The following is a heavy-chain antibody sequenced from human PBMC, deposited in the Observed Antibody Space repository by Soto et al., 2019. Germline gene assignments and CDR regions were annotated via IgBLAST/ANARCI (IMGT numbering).Heavy chain of an antibody. D-gene: IGHD3-22*01. CDR2: TSFDERYK. V-gene: IGHV3-30*04. J-gene: IGHJ4*02. CDR1: GFTFTGYA. Sequence: QVQLVESGRGVVQPGRSLRLSCEASGFTFTGYAMHWVRQAPGKGLEWVAITSFDERYKFYAASVKGRFTISRDNSKNTLYLQMDSLSPEDTARYLCARDPRGDYDTAAYFDSWGQGALVIVSS. CDR3: ARDPRGDYDTAAYFDS.